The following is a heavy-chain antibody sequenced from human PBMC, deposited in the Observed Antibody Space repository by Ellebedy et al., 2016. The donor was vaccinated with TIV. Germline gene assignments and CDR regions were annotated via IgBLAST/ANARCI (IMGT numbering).Heavy chain of an antibody. D-gene: IGHD2-15*01. J-gene: IGHJ4*02. CDR2: ISGTGTST. V-gene: IGHV3-23*01. CDR1: GFTFSTYS. Sequence: GESLKISXAASGFTFSTYSMNWVRQAPGKGLEWVAGISGTGTSTYYADSVKGRFTVSRDKSTNTLYLQMNNMRVDDTAMYYCATQIVVVVPAAGLDQWGQGTLVTVSS. CDR3: ATQIVVVVPAAGLDQ.